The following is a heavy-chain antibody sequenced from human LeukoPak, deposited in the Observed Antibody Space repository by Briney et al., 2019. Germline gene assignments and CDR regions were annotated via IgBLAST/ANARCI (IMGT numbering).Heavy chain of an antibody. CDR2: IGTAGDT. V-gene: IGHV3-13*01. CDR1: GFTFSSYD. J-gene: IGHJ6*02. CDR3: ARGHPESTYYDFWSGYPYYGMDV. D-gene: IGHD3-3*01. Sequence: GGSLRLSCAASGFTFSSYDMHWVRQATGKGLEWVSAIGTAGDTYYPGSVKGRFTISRENAKNSLYLQMNSLRAGDTAVYYCARGHPESTYYDFWSGYPYYGMDVWGQGTTVTVSS.